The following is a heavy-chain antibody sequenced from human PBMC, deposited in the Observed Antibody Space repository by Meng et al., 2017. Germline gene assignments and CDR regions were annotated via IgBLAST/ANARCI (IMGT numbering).Heavy chain of an antibody. D-gene: IGHD4-17*01. CDR2: INPKSGDT. V-gene: IGHV1-2*06. CDR1: GYNFPDYY. CDR3: ARDRSRLSTVTLLFNP. Sequence: QVQLVQSRADVKKPGASVKVSCKPSGYNFPDYYIHWVRRAPGQGLEWMGRINPKSGDTHYAQKFQARVTMTGDTSISTAYMELSSLRSEDTAVYYCARDRSRLSTVTLLFNPWGQGTLVTVSS. J-gene: IGHJ5*02.